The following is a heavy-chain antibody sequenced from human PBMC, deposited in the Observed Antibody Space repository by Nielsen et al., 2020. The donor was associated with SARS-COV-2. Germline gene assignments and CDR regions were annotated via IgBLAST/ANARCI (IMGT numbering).Heavy chain of an antibody. V-gene: IGHV3-30*09. CDR1: GFTFSSYA. Sequence: GESLKISCAASGFTFSSYAFYWVRQAPGKGLEWVAVISYDASNKYYADSVKGRFAISRDNSKNTLYLQMNSLRAADTAVYYCARDRGFGYGVSSDYYGMDVWGQGTTVTVSS. CDR2: ISYDASNK. J-gene: IGHJ6*02. CDR3: ARDRGFGYGVSSDYYGMDV. D-gene: IGHD4-17*01.